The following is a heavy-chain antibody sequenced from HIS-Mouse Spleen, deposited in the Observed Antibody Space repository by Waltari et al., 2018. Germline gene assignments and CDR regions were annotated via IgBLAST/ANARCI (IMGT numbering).Heavy chain of an antibody. CDR3: ARDGQQLVYYYYYYGMDV. V-gene: IGHV1-2*02. J-gene: IGHJ6*02. Sequence: QVQLVQSGAEVKKPGASVKVSCKASGYTFTGYYMHWVRQAPGHGLEWMGWISTNRGGTNYAQKFQGRVTMTRDTSISTAYMELSRLRSDDTSVYYCARDGQQLVYYYYYYGMDVWGQGTTVTVSS. D-gene: IGHD6-13*01. CDR1: GYTFTGYY. CDR2: ISTNRGGT.